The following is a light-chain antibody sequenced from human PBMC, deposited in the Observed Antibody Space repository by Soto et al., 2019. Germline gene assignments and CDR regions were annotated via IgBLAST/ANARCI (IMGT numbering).Light chain of an antibody. CDR3: YSCSRSSGTRYV. J-gene: IGLJ1*01. CDR2: DVS. CDR1: SSDIGTYNY. V-gene: IGLV2-14*03. Sequence: QSVLTQPASVSGSPGQSITISCTGTSSDIGTYNYVSWYQQHPGQAPKLMIYDVSNRPSGVSDRFSGSKSGNTASLPITGLQAEDEADDYCYSCSRSSGTRYVFGTGTKVTVL.